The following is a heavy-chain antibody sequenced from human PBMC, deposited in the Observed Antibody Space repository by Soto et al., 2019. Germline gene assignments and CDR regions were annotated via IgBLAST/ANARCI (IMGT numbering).Heavy chain of an antibody. V-gene: IGHV1-69*13. Sequence: ASVKVSCKASGGTFSSYAISWVRQAPGQGLEWMGGIIPIFGTANYAQKFQGRVTITADESTSTAYMELSSLRSEDTAVYYCERDKGQGHWFDPWGQGTLVTVSS. J-gene: IGHJ5*02. CDR1: GGTFSSYA. CDR2: IIPIFGTA. CDR3: ERDKGQGHWFDP.